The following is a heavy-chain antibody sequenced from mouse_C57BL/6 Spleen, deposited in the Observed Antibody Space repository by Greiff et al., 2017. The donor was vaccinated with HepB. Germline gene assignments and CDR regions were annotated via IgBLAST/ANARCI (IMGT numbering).Heavy chain of an antibody. D-gene: IGHD1-1*01. J-gene: IGHJ1*03. CDR2: IHPNSGST. CDR3: ARYYGSSYGGYFDV. V-gene: IGHV1-64*01. Sequence: QVQLQQPGAELVKPGASVTLSCKASGYTFTSYWMHWVQQRPGQGLEWIGMIHPNSGSTNYNEKFKSKATLTVDKSSSTAYMQLSSLTSEDSAVYYCARYYGSSYGGYFDVWGTGTTVTVSS. CDR1: GYTFTSYW.